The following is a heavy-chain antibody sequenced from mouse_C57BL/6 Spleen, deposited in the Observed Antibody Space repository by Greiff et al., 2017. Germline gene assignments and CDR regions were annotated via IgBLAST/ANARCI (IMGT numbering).Heavy chain of an antibody. V-gene: IGHV1-7*01. CDR1: GYTFTSYW. D-gene: IGHD3-3*01. Sequence: QVQLKQSGAELAKPGASVKLSCKASGYTFTSYWMHWVKQRPGQGLEWIGYINPSSGYTKYNQKFKDKATLTADKSSSTAYMQLSSLTSEDSAVDYCARERDRSSFDYWGQGTTLTVSS. CDR2: INPSSGYT. J-gene: IGHJ2*01. CDR3: ARERDRSSFDY.